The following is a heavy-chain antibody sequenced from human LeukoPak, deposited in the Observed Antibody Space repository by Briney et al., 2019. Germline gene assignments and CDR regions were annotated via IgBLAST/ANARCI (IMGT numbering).Heavy chain of an antibody. CDR2: ISYDGSNK. Sequence: GGSLRLSCAASGFTFSSYGMHWVRQAPGKGLEWVAVISYDGSNKYYADSVKGRFTISRDNSKNTLYLQMNSLRAEDTAVYYCAKGYGQRLVDNWFDPWGQGTLVTVSS. J-gene: IGHJ5*02. D-gene: IGHD6-13*01. V-gene: IGHV3-30*18. CDR3: AKGYGQRLVDNWFDP. CDR1: GFTFSSYG.